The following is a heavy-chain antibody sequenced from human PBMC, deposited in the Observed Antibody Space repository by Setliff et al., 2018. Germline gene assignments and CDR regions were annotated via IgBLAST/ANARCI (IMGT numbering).Heavy chain of an antibody. Sequence: ASVKVSCKTSGFRFTSFGFSWVRQAPGQGLEWMGWISPYSGESNYAQRFQDRLTVTADTSTKNTVYLQMNSLTAEDTAMYYCATLSKDLNYWGQGTLVTVSS. CDR1: GFRFTSFG. V-gene: IGHV1-18*01. CDR3: ATLSKDLNY. CDR2: ISPYSGES. D-gene: IGHD3-3*01. J-gene: IGHJ4*02.